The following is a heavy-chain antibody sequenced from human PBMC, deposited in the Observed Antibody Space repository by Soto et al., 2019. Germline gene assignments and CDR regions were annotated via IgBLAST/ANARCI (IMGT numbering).Heavy chain of an antibody. CDR1: GGSITAYY. CDR3: ARGGYDSSVYYCFDV. J-gene: IGHJ4*03. CDR2: IYHGGST. V-gene: IGHV4-59*01. D-gene: IGHD3-22*01. Sequence: PSETLSLTCTVSGGSITAYYWTWIRQPPGKGLEWIGYIYHGGSTIYNPSLQSRVTISVDTSKTQSSLKLSSVTAADTAVYYCARGGYDSSVYYCFDVWGQGTLVTVSS.